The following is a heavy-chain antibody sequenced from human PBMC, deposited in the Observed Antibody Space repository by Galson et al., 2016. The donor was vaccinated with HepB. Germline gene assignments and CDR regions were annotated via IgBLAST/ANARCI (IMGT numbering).Heavy chain of an antibody. CDR1: GDSISTYY. D-gene: IGHD2-15*01. J-gene: IGHJ4*02. Sequence: SETLSLTCTVSGDSISTYYWSWIRQPPGKGLEWIGYIFHTGSSDYNPSLTSRVRMSVDTSKNQVSVKLRSVAAADAAVDYLSRARCSGGSCFLVDYWGQGSLVTVSS. CDR3: SRARCSGGSCFLVDY. V-gene: IGHV4-59*01. CDR2: IFHTGSS.